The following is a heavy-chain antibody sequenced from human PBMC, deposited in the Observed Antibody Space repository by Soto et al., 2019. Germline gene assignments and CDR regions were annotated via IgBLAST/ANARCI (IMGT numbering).Heavy chain of an antibody. CDR2: ISYDGSNK. J-gene: IGHJ6*02. V-gene: IGHV3-30-3*01. D-gene: IGHD1-26*01. CDR1: GFTFSSYA. CDR3: ARDGVIVGATTPYYYYYYGMDV. Sequence: GGSLRLSCAASGFTFSSYAMHWVRQAPGKGLEWVAVISYDGSNKYYADSVKGRFTISRDNSKNTLYLQMNSLRAEDTAVYYCARDGVIVGATTPYYYYYYGMDVWGQGTTVTVSS.